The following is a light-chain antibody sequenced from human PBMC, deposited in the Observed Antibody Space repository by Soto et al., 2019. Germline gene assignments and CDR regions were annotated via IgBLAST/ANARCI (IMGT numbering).Light chain of an antibody. CDR3: SSYTRSSTPDV. CDR1: SSDVGSYNL. Sequence: QSALTQAASVSGSPGQSITISCTGTSSDVGSYNLVSWYQQHPGKAPKLMIYEVTNRPSGVSHRFSGSKSGNTASLTISGLQAEDEADYYCSSYTRSSTPDVYGTGTKVTVL. CDR2: EVT. V-gene: IGLV2-14*02. J-gene: IGLJ1*01.